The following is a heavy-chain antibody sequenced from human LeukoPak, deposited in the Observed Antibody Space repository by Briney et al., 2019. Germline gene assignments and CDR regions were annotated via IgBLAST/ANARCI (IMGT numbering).Heavy chain of an antibody. V-gene: IGHV3-74*01. D-gene: IGHD3-16*01. CDR1: GFSFSSYW. Sequence: GGSLRLSCAASGFSFSSYWIHWVRQAPGKGLVWVSRINGDGSSTTYAGSVKGRFTVPRDNAKNTLFLQMSSLRSEDTAVYYCAREHVLAEFFDYWGQGTLVTVSS. CDR2: INGDGSST. J-gene: IGHJ4*02. CDR3: AREHVLAEFFDY.